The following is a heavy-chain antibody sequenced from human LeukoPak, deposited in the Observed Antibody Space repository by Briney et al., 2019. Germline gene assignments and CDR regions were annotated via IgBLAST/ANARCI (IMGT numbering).Heavy chain of an antibody. Sequence: SVKVSCKASGGTFSSYAISWVRQAPGQGLEWMGWISAYNGNTNYAQKFQGRVTITADESTSTAYMELSSLRSEDTAVYYCARDPAVMVRGVISYFDYWGQGTLVTVSS. J-gene: IGHJ4*02. CDR2: ISAYNGNT. CDR3: ARDPAVMVRGVISYFDY. D-gene: IGHD3-10*01. V-gene: IGHV1-69*01. CDR1: GGTFSSYA.